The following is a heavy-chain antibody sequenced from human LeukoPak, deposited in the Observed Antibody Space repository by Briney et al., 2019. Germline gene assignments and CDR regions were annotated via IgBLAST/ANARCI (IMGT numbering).Heavy chain of an antibody. V-gene: IGHV3-23*01. Sequence: PGGSLRLSCAASGFTFSSYAMSWVRQAPGKGPEWVSGISGSTGNTFYADSVKGRFTISRDNSKNTLYLQMNSLRAEDTAVYYCAKNAQQSGTGWFDPWGQGTLVSVSS. CDR2: ISGSTGNT. J-gene: IGHJ5*02. D-gene: IGHD2-8*02. CDR1: GFTFSSYA. CDR3: AKNAQQSGTGWFDP.